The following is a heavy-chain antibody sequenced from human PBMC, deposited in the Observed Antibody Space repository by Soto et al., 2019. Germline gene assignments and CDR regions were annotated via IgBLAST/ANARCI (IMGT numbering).Heavy chain of an antibody. CDR3: AKGRCSGGSCYNYYYYMDV. D-gene: IGHD2-15*01. V-gene: IGHV3-23*01. CDR1: GFTFSSYA. Sequence: GGSLRLSCAASGFTFSSYAMSWVRQAPGKGLEWVSAISGSGGSTYYADSVKGRFTISRDNSKNTLYLQMNGLRAEDTAVYYCAKGRCSGGSCYNYYYYMDVWGKGTTVTVSS. CDR2: ISGSGGST. J-gene: IGHJ6*03.